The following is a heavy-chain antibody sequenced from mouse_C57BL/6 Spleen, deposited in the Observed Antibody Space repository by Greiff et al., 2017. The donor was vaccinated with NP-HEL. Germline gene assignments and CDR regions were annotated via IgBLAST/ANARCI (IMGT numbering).Heavy chain of an antibody. V-gene: IGHV3-6*01. CDR2: ISYDGSN. D-gene: IGHD3-2*02. CDR3: ARMEDSSGYDY. Sequence: EVHLVESGPGLVKPSQSLSLTCSVTGYSITSGYYWNWIRQFPGNKLEWMGYISYDGSNNYNPSLKNRISITRDTSKNQFFLKLNSVTTEDTATYYCARMEDSSGYDYWGQGTTLTVSS. CDR1: GYSITSGYY. J-gene: IGHJ2*01.